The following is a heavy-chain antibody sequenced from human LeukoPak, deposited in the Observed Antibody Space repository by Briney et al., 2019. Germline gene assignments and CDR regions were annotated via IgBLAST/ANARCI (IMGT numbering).Heavy chain of an antibody. V-gene: IGHV1-18*01. D-gene: IGHD3-16*02. CDR1: GYTFTSYG. J-gene: IGHJ5*02. Sequence: ASVKVSCKASGYTFTSYGISWVRQAPAQGLEWVGWISAYNGNTNYAQKLQGRVTMTTDTSTSTAYMELRSLRSDDTAVYYCAREAPFGGVIVRNWFDPWGQGTLVTVSS. CDR3: AREAPFGGVIVRNWFDP. CDR2: ISAYNGNT.